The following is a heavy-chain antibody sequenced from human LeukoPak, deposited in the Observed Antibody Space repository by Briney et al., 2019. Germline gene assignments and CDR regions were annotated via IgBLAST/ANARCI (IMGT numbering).Heavy chain of an antibody. CDR3: ARGGRDGYNPAVDY. Sequence: SVKVSCKASGGTFSSYTISWVRQAPGQGLEWMGRIIPILGVANYAQKFQGRVTITTDNSTSTAYMELSSLRSEDTAVYYCARGGRDGYNPAVDYWGQGTLVTVSS. CDR1: GGTFSSYT. J-gene: IGHJ4*02. V-gene: IGHV1-69*02. D-gene: IGHD5-24*01. CDR2: IIPILGVA.